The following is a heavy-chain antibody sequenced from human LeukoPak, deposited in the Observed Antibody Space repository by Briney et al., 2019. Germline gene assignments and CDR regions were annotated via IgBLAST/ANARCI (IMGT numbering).Heavy chain of an antibody. Sequence: PGGSLRLSCAASGFAFNNYGIHWVRQAPGKGLEWVAFIRYDGSNTDYADSVKGRFTISRDNSKNTLFLQMRRLRPEDTAMYYCARVPRTVVGTKDAKYFQHWGQGTLVTVSS. CDR1: GFAFNNYG. CDR3: ARVPRTVVGTKDAKYFQH. J-gene: IGHJ1*01. CDR2: IRYDGSNT. V-gene: IGHV3-30*02. D-gene: IGHD6-19*01.